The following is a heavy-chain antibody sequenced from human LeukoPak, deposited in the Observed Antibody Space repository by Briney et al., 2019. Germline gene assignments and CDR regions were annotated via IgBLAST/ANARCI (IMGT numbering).Heavy chain of an antibody. V-gene: IGHV3-33*06. CDR2: IWYDGSNK. J-gene: IGHJ3*02. D-gene: IGHD4-11*01. CDR1: GFTFSSYG. CDR3: AKGPTVTRSDAFDI. Sequence: PGRSLRLSCAASGFTFSSYGMHWVRQAPGKGLEWVAVIWYDGSNKYYADSVKGRFTISRDNSKNTLYLQMNSLRAEDTAVYYCAKGPTVTRSDAFDIWGQGTMVTVSS.